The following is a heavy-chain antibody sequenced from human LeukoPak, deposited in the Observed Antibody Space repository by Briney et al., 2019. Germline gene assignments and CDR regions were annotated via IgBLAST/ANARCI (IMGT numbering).Heavy chain of an antibody. V-gene: IGHV1-46*01. D-gene: IGHD2-8*01. CDR2: INPSGGST. Sequence: RASVKVSCKASGYTFSNYYMHWVRQAPGQGLECMGMINPSGGSTTYAQKFQGRVTMTRDTSTSTVYMELSSLRSEDTAVYYCAKAEGLGASGGVFDIWGQGTVVTVSS. J-gene: IGHJ3*02. CDR1: GYTFSNYY. CDR3: AKAEGLGASGGVFDI.